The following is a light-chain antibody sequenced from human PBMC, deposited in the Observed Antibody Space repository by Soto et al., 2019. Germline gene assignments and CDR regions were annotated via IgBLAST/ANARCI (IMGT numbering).Light chain of an antibody. CDR2: EVT. CDR3: SSHAGIINVV. V-gene: IGLV2-8*01. J-gene: IGLJ3*02. Sequence: QSVLTQPPSASGSPGRSVTISCTGTSSDVGGYNYVSWYQQHPGKAPKLIIYEVTKRPSGVPDRFSGSKSGNTASLTVSGLLAEDEADYYCSSHAGIINVVFGGGTKLTVL. CDR1: SSDVGGYNY.